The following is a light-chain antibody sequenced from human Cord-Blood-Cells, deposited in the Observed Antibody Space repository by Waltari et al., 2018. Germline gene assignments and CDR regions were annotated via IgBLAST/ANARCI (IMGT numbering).Light chain of an antibody. CDR1: SSDVGSYNL. J-gene: IGLJ1*01. Sequence: QSALTQPASVSGSPGQSITISCTGTSSDVGSYNLVSWYQQHPGKAPKLIIYEVSKRPSGFSNRFSGSKSGNTASLTIAGLQAEDDADYYCCSYAGSSTYVFGTGTKVTVL. V-gene: IGLV2-23*02. CDR3: CSYAGSSTYV. CDR2: EVS.